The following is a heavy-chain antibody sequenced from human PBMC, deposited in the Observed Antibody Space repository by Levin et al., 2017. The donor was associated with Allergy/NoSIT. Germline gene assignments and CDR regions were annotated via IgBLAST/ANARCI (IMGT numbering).Heavy chain of an antibody. CDR1: GFSLSNSGVG. D-gene: IGHD1-26*01. Sequence: SGPTLVKPTQTLRLTCTFSGFSLSNSGVGVGWIRQPPGKALEWLALIYWDDDKRYSPSLETRLTIAKDTSKNQVVLTMTNMDPVDTATYYCAHRGSTSRKYYFDYWGQGTLVTVSS. CDR3: AHRGSTSRKYYFDY. CDR2: IYWDDDK. J-gene: IGHJ4*02. V-gene: IGHV2-5*02.